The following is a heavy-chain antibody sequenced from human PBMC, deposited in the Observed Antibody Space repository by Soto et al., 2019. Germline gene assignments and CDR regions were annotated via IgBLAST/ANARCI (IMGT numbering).Heavy chain of an antibody. CDR2: IYPGDSDT. Sequence: GESLKISCKGSGYSFTSYWIGWVRQMPGKGLEWMGIIYPGDSDTRYSPSFQGQVTISADKSISTAYLQWSSLKASDTAMYYCARRKRSYYDSSGYYLAPIDYWGQGTLVTVSS. D-gene: IGHD3-22*01. V-gene: IGHV5-51*01. CDR1: GYSFTSYW. J-gene: IGHJ4*02. CDR3: ARRKRSYYDSSGYYLAPIDY.